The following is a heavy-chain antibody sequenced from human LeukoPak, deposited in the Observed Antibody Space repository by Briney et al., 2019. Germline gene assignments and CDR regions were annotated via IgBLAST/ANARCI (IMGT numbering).Heavy chain of an antibody. CDR1: GFTFSSYA. D-gene: IGHD3-10*01. CDR3: AKDHPQLTMVRGVIGAFDI. J-gene: IGHJ3*02. CDR2: ISGSGGST. V-gene: IGHV3-23*01. Sequence: GGSLRLSCAASGFTFSSYAMSWVRQAPGKGLEWVSAISGSGGSTYYADSVKGRFTISRDNSKNALYLQMNSLRAEDTAVYYCAKDHPQLTMVRGVIGAFDIWGQGTMVTVSS.